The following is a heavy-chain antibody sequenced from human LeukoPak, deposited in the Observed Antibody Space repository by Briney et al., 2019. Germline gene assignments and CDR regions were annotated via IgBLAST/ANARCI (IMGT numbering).Heavy chain of an antibody. D-gene: IGHD2-2*01. Sequence: PSETLSLTCTVSGGSISSGGDYWSWIRQHPGKGLEWIGYIYYSGSTYYNPSLKSRVTISVDTSKNQFSLKLSSVTAADTAVYYCARGSEVVPAAPPLRISLGNWFDPWGQGTLVTVSS. CDR2: IYYSGST. J-gene: IGHJ5*02. V-gene: IGHV4-31*03. CDR3: ARGSEVVPAAPPLRISLGNWFDP. CDR1: GGSISSGGDY.